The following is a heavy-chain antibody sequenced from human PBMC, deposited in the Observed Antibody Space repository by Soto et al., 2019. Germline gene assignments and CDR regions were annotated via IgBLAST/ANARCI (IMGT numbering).Heavy chain of an antibody. D-gene: IGHD3-22*01. Sequence: ASVKGSCKASGYTFTSYGISWVRQAPGQGLEWMGWISAYNGNTNYAQKLQGRVTMTTDTSTSTAYMELRSLRSDDTAVYYCARVPITMIVVVIADAFDIWGQGTMVTVSS. CDR1: GYTFTSYG. CDR2: ISAYNGNT. J-gene: IGHJ3*02. CDR3: ARVPITMIVVVIADAFDI. V-gene: IGHV1-18*01.